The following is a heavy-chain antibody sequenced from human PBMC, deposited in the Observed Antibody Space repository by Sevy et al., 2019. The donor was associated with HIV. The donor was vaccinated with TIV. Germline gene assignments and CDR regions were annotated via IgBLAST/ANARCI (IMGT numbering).Heavy chain of an antibody. CDR3: ATSIAARIYWYFDL. CDR1: GGSISSYY. J-gene: IGHJ2*01. D-gene: IGHD6-6*01. V-gene: IGHV4-59*01. CDR2: IYYRGST. Sequence: SETLSLTCTVSGGSISSYYWSWIRQPPGKGLEWIGNIYYRGSTNYNPSLKSRVTISIDTSKNQFSLNLSSVTAADTAVYYCATSIAARIYWYFDLWGRRTLVTVSS.